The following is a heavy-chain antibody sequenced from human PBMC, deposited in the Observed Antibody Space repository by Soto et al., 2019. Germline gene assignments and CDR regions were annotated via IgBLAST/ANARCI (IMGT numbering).Heavy chain of an antibody. J-gene: IGHJ5*02. CDR1: GFTFSSYW. D-gene: IGHD1-7*01. V-gene: IGHV3-7*04. Sequence: PGGSLRLSCAASGFTFSSYWMSWVRQAPGKGLEWVANIKEDGSEKYYVDSVKGRFTISRDNAKNSLYLQMNSLRAEDTAVYYCARPLITGTRPAWFVPWGQGALVTVSS. CDR3: ARPLITGTRPAWFVP. CDR2: IKEDGSEK.